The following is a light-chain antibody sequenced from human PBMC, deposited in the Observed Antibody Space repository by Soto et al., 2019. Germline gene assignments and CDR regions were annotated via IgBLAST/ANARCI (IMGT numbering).Light chain of an antibody. CDR1: SSNIGAGYD. Sequence: QSVLTQPPSVSGAPGQRVTISCTGGSSNIGAGYDVNWYQQFPGTVPRLLIYGSTNRPSGVPDRFSGSKSGTSASLAITGLQAEDEAHYHCQSYDTSLSGVRVFGTGTKVTVL. J-gene: IGLJ1*01. CDR3: QSYDTSLSGVRV. CDR2: GST. V-gene: IGLV1-40*01.